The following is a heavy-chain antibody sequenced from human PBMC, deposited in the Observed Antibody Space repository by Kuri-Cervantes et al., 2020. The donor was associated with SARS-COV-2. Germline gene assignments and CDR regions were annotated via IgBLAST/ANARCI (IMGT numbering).Heavy chain of an antibody. CDR3: AKTNTIFGVVSWFDP. D-gene: IGHD3-3*01. CDR2: IRYDGSNK. J-gene: IGHJ5*02. V-gene: IGHV3-30*02. CDR1: GFTFSSYG. Sequence: GESLKISCAASGFTFSSYGMHWVRQAPGKGLEWVAFIRYDGSNKYYADSVKGRFTISSDNSKNTLYLQMNSLRAEDTAVYYCAKTNTIFGVVSWFDPWGQGTLVTVSS.